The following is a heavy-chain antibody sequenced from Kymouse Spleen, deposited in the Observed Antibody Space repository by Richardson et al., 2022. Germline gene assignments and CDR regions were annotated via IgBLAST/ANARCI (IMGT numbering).Heavy chain of an antibody. Sequence: QVQLVESGGGVVQPGRSLRLSCAASGFTFSSYGMHWVRQAPGKGLEWVAVISYDGSNKYYADSVKGRFTISRDNSKNTLYLQMNSLRAEDTAVYYCAKDGLPLYYYYGMDVWGQGTTVTVSS. CDR2: ISYDGSNK. J-gene: IGHJ6*02. D-gene: IGHD2-15*01,IGHD2-2*02,IGHD6-19*01. CDR3: AKDGLPLYYYYGMDV. V-gene: IGHV3-30*18. CDR1: GFTFSSYG.